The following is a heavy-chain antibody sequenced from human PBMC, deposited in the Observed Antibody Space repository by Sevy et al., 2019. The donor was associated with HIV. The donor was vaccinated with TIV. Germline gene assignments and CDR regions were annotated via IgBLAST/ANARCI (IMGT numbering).Heavy chain of an antibody. CDR1: GFTLSDYY. CDR2: ISGTPDNI. V-gene: IGHV3-11*01. J-gene: IGHJ6*02. Sequence: GGSLILSCAASGFTLSDYYISWIRQAPGKGLEWVSYISGTPDNIYYADSVKGRFTISRDNAKNSLYLQMNSLRAEDTAVYYCARDHVKDGDLGDYYYFAMDVWGQGTTVTVSS. CDR3: ARDHVKDGDLGDYYYFAMDV. D-gene: IGHD4-17*01.